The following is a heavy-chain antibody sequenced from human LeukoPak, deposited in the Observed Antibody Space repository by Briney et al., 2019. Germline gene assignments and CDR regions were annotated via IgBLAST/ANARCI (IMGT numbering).Heavy chain of an antibody. CDR2: ISGSGGST. D-gene: IGHD4-23*01. V-gene: IGHV3-23*01. CDR3: AKDLSAGGYFDY. J-gene: IGHJ4*02. Sequence: GGSLRLSCAASGFTFSSYSMNWVRQAPGKGLEWVSAISGSGGSTYYADSVKGRFTISRDNSKNTLYLQMNSLRAEDTAVYYCAKDLSAGGYFDYWGQGTLVTVSS. CDR1: GFTFSSYS.